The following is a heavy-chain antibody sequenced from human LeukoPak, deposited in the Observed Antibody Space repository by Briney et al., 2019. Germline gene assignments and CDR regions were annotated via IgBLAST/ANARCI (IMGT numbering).Heavy chain of an antibody. V-gene: IGHV3-30*02. CDR1: GFTFSNYD. J-gene: IGHJ5*02. CDR2: IRYDGGNE. CDR3: AKEDIVVGTGSGFDP. Sequence: GSLRLSCAASGFTFSNYDMHWVRQAPGKGLEWVAFIRYDGGNEFYADSVKGRFTISRDNSKNTLYLRMNSLRVEDTAVYYCAKEDIVVGTGSGFDPWGRGTLVTVSS. D-gene: IGHD2-2*01.